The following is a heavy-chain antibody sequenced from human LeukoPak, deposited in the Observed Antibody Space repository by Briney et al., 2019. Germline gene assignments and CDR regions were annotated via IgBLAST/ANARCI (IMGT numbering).Heavy chain of an antibody. CDR2: IYSGGST. CDR3: ARDKGTTCIDN. V-gene: IGHV3-66*01. D-gene: IGHD4-17*01. CDR1: GFTVSSNY. J-gene: IGHJ4*02. Sequence: PGGSLRLSCAASGFTVSSNYMSWVRQAPGKGPEWVSVIYSGGSTYYADSVKGRLTISRDNSKNTLYLQMNSLRAEDTAVYYCARDKGTTCIDNWGQGALVTVSS.